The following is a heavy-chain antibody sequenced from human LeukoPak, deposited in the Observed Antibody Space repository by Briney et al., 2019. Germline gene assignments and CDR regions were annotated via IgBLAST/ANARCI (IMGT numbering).Heavy chain of an antibody. Sequence: GGSLRLSCAASGFTFDDYAMHWVRQAPGKGLGWVSGISWNSGSIGYAGSVKGRFTISRDNAKNSLYLQMNSLRAEDMALYYCAKVGYDSSVGYYYYYMDVWGKGTTVTVSS. CDR1: GFTFDDYA. J-gene: IGHJ6*03. V-gene: IGHV3-9*03. CDR2: ISWNSGSI. D-gene: IGHD3-22*01. CDR3: AKVGYDSSVGYYYYYMDV.